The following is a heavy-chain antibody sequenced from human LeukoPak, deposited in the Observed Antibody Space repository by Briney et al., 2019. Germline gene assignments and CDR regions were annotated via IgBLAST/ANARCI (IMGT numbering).Heavy chain of an antibody. CDR2: ISYTGST. CDR3: ARGYSNSWYYFDY. CDR1: GGSISTYY. D-gene: IGHD6-13*01. Sequence: PSETLSLTCTVSGGSISTYYWTWIRQPPGKGLEWIGCISYTGSTNYNHSLKSRGTISVDTSKNQFSLKLSSVTAADTAVYYCARGYSNSWYYFDYWGQGTLVTVSS. J-gene: IGHJ4*02. V-gene: IGHV4-59*01.